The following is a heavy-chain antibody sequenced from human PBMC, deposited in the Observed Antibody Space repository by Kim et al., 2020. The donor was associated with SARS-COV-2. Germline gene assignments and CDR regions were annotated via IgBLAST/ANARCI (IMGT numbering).Heavy chain of an antibody. D-gene: IGHD4-17*01. CDR3: ARGGMRRSYGGNSDFIDAFDI. J-gene: IGHJ3*02. CDR2: IWYDGSNK. CDR1: GFTFSSYG. Sequence: GGSLRLSCAASGFTFSSYGMHWVRQAPGKGLEWVAVIWYDGSNKYYADSVKGRFTISRDNSKNTLYLQMNSLRAEDTAVYYCARGGMRRSYGGNSDFIDAFDIWGQGTMVTVSS. V-gene: IGHV3-33*01.